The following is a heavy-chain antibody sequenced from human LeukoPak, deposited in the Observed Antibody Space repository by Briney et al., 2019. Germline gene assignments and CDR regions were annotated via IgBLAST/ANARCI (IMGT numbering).Heavy chain of an antibody. D-gene: IGHD3-9*01. J-gene: IGHJ4*02. V-gene: IGHV4-59*01. Sequence: SETLSLTCTASGGSISSYYWSWIRQPPGKGLEWIGYIYYSGSTNYNPSLKSRVTISVDTSKNQFSLKLSSVTAADTAVYYCARVKRDILTGYYNVFDYWGQGTLVTVSS. CDR1: GGSISSYY. CDR2: IYYSGST. CDR3: ARVKRDILTGYYNVFDY.